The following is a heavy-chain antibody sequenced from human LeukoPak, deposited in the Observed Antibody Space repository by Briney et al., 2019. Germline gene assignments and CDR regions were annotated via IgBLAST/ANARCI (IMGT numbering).Heavy chain of an antibody. Sequence: GGSLRLSCAASGFTFSSYAMSWVRQAPGKGLEWVSYFSSSGGGTFYAGAVKGRFTSSRDNSKITLYLQMISLRADDTAVYYCAKAVGHIDYWGQGTLVTVSS. CDR2: FSSSGGGT. CDR3: AKAVGHIDY. J-gene: IGHJ4*02. V-gene: IGHV3-23*01. CDR1: GFTFSSYA.